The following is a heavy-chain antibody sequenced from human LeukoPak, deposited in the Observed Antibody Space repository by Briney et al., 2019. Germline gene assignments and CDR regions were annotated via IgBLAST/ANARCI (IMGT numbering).Heavy chain of an antibody. Sequence: PSETLSLTCTVSGGSISSYYWSWIRQPPGKGLEWIGYIYYTGPTNYNPSLKSRVTISVDTSKDQFSLKLTSVTAADTAVYYCARSLWGSPRPIAARRAFDIWGQGTLVTVSS. CDR2: IYYTGPT. J-gene: IGHJ3*02. CDR1: GGSISSYY. V-gene: IGHV4-59*01. D-gene: IGHD6-6*01. CDR3: ARSLWGSPRPIAARRAFDI.